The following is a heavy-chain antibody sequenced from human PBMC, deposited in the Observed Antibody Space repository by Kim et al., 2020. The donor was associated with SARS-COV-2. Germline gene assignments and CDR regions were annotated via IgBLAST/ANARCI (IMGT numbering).Heavy chain of an antibody. CDR3: AKDYSSGWELAY. J-gene: IGHJ4*02. D-gene: IGHD6-19*01. Sequence: YYPKTVKGRLTISRDNSKNSLYLQMNSLGAEATAVYYCAKDYSSGWELAYWGQGTLVTVSS. V-gene: IGHV3-30*02.